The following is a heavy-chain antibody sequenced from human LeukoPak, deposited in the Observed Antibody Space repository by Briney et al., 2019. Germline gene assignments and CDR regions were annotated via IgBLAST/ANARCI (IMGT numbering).Heavy chain of an antibody. V-gene: IGHV3-33*01. CDR1: GFTFSSYG. Sequence: PGGSLRLSCAASGFTFSSYGMHWVRQAPGKGLEWVAVIWYDGSNKYYADSVKGRFTISRDNSKNTLYLQMNSLRAEDTAVYYCARGTGLYDAFDTWGQGTMVTVSS. D-gene: IGHD3-16*02. CDR2: IWYDGSNK. CDR3: ARGTGLYDAFDT. J-gene: IGHJ3*02.